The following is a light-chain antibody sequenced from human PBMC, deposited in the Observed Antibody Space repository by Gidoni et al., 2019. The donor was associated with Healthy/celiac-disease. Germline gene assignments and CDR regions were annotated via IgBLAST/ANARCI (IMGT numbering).Light chain of an antibody. CDR2: ASS. V-gene: IGKV1-39*01. Sequence: DIQMTQSPSSLSASVGDRVTITCRASQSISSYLHWYQQKPGTAPNLLIYASSSLQSGVPSRFSGSGSGPDFTLTISSLQPEDFATYYCQQSSSTPRTFGPGTKVDIK. CDR3: QQSSSTPRT. CDR1: QSISSY. J-gene: IGKJ3*01.